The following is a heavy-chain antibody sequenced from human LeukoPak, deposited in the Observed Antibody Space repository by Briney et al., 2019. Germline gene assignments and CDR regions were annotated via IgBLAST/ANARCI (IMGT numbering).Heavy chain of an antibody. Sequence: SPSETLSLTCTVSPDSTTSNFWGWVRQPPGKGLEWIGEIHRSGSTNYNPSLQSRVTISIDRSKNQIALELSSVTAADTAVYYCAREIVGGFNPGAYWGQGTLVTVSS. CDR3: AREIVGGFNPGAY. CDR2: IHRSGST. V-gene: IGHV4-4*02. CDR1: PDSTTSNF. D-gene: IGHD1-14*01. J-gene: IGHJ4*02.